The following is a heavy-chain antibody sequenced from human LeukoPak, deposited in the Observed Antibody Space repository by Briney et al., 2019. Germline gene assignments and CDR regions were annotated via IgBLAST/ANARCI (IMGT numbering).Heavy chain of an antibody. V-gene: IGHV3-23*01. Sequence: GGSLRLSCAASGFIFDDYGMSWVRQAPGKGLEWVSAISTDAGETHYADSVKGRFTISRDNSKNTLYLQMNSLRAEDTAVYYCAKLVPYYYGSGSYYQAYYFDYWGQGTLVTVSS. D-gene: IGHD3-10*01. CDR1: GFIFDDYG. CDR2: ISTDAGET. CDR3: AKLVPYYYGSGSYYQAYYFDY. J-gene: IGHJ4*02.